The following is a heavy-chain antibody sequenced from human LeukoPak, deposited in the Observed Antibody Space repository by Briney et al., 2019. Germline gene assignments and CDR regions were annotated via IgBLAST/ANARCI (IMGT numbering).Heavy chain of an antibody. Sequence: GGSLRLSCAASGFTFSSYWMHWVRQAPGKGLVWVSRINSDGSSTSYADSVKGRFTISKDNAKNALYLQMNSLRGEDTAVYYCVRAIGRGPGGHFDYWGQGTLVTVSS. V-gene: IGHV3-74*01. CDR3: VRAIGRGPGGHFDY. CDR1: GFTFSSYW. J-gene: IGHJ4*02. CDR2: INSDGSST. D-gene: IGHD3-10*01.